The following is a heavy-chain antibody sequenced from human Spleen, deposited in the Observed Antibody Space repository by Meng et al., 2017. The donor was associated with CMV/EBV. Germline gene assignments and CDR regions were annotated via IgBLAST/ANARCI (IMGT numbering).Heavy chain of an antibody. CDR3: ARLLAAEAY. CDR2: VNHRGST. CDR1: GAPIPSYF. J-gene: IGHJ4*02. Sequence: LSLTCPVSGAPIPSYFWTWVRQPPGKGLEWIGEVNHRGSTNYNPSLKSRVSMSADTSKNEISLRLTSVTAADSAVYYCARLLAAEAYWGQGALVTVSS. V-gene: IGHV4-34*01. D-gene: IGHD6-13*01.